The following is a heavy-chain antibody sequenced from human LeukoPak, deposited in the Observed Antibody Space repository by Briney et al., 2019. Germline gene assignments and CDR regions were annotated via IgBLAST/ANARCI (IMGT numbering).Heavy chain of an antibody. Sequence: ASVKVSCKASGYTFTSYGISWVRQAPGQGLEWMGWISAYNGNTNYAQKLQGRVTMTTDTSTSTAYMELRSLRSEDTAVYYCARLPRARYYYDSSGYSGDAFDIWGQGTMVTVSS. CDR1: GYTFTSYG. D-gene: IGHD3-22*01. V-gene: IGHV1-18*01. CDR2: ISAYNGNT. CDR3: ARLPRARYYYDSSGYSGDAFDI. J-gene: IGHJ3*02.